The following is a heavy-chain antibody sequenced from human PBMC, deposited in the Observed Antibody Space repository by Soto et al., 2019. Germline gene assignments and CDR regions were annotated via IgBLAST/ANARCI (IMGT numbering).Heavy chain of an antibody. V-gene: IGHV4-31*03. D-gene: IGHD4-17*01. CDR3: ARGTGTKVWDRSFDY. J-gene: IGHJ4*02. CDR1: GGSISSGGYY. CDR2: IYYSGST. Sequence: QVQLQESGPGLVKPSQTLSLTCTVSGGSISSGGYYWSWIRQHPGKGLEWIGYIYYSGSTYYNPSLQRRVTVSVDTPKNQFSLKLSSVTAADTAVYYGARGTGTKVWDRSFDYWGQGTPVTVSS.